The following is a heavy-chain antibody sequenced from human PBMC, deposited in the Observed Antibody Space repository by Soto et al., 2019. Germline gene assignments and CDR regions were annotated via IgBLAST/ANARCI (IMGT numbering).Heavy chain of an antibody. CDR3: AREFPIGYRSSKFDY. Sequence: PGGPLRLSCVASGFTFSSYAMHWVRQAPGKGLEWVAVISYDGSNKYYADSVKGRFTISRYNYKNTLYLQMNSLRAEDTAVYYCAREFPIGYRSSKFDYWGQGTLVTVSS. CDR2: ISYDGSNK. J-gene: IGHJ4*02. D-gene: IGHD6-6*01. V-gene: IGHV3-30-3*01. CDR1: GFTFSSYA.